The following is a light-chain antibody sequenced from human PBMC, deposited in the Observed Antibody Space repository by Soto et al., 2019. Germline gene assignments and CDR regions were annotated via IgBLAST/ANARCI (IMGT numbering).Light chain of an antibody. CDR2: AAS. CDR3: LQTYSPPFP. J-gene: IGKJ3*01. Sequence: GDRVTITCRASQTFTTYLNWYQQKPGKAPKLLIYAASSLQRGVPSRLSGSGSGTEFTLTIASLQPEDFATYSCLQTYSPPFPFRPGTKVDIK. V-gene: IGKV1-39*01. CDR1: QTFTTY.